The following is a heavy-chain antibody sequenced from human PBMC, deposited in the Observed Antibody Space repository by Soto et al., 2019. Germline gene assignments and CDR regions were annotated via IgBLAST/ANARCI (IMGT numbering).Heavy chain of an antibody. CDR2: IIPIFGTA. Sequence: QVQLVQSGAEVKKPGSSVKVSCKASGGTFSSYAISWVRQAPGQGLEWMGGIIPIFGTANYAQKFQGRVTITADKSTSTAYLELSSLRSEDTAVYYCARGIPVLTFDAFDIWGQGTMVTVSS. CDR3: ARGIPVLTFDAFDI. CDR1: GGTFSSYA. D-gene: IGHD1-1*01. J-gene: IGHJ3*02. V-gene: IGHV1-69*06.